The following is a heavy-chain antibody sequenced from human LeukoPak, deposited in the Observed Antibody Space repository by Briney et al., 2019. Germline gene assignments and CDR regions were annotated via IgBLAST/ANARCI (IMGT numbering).Heavy chain of an antibody. CDR3: STHSYNVDY. CDR2: SRNKGYIYIT. D-gene: IGHD3-10*01. CDR1: GFPFCHYY. V-gene: IGHV3-72*01. Sequence: GGPLRLSCAACGFPFCHYYIHWLRHAPGKGLEWVGRSRNKGYIYITTYAASVNGRLTIQRDDYKNTVHLQMNGLEIEDTAVYYCSTHSYNVDYWGQGTLVTVSS. J-gene: IGHJ4*02.